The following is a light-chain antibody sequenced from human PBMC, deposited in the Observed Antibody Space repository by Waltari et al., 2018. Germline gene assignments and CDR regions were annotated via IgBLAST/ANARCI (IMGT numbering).Light chain of an antibody. J-gene: IGLJ1*01. CDR2: EVS. CDR3: SSYTSSSTYV. V-gene: IGLV2-14*01. CDR1: SPYVGVLNL. Sequence: SALTHPASVSGSPGQSLTTPGPGTSPYVGVLNLVSWYQHHPGKAPKLMIYEVSNRPSGIPNRFSGSKSGNTASLTISGLQAEDEADYYCSSYTSSSTYVFGTGTKVTVL.